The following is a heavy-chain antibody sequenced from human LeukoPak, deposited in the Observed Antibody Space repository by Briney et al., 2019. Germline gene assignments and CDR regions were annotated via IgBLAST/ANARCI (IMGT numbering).Heavy chain of an antibody. J-gene: IGHJ4*02. CDR1: GFTFRSYA. Sequence: GGSLRLSCSASGFTFRSYAMGWVRQAPGKGLEWVGRIKSKTDGGTTDYAAPVKGRFTISRDDSKNTLYLQMNSLKTEDTAVYYCTTDTWVRGWYPDYWGQGTLVTVSS. CDR2: IKSKTDGGTT. D-gene: IGHD6-19*01. V-gene: IGHV3-15*01. CDR3: TTDTWVRGWYPDY.